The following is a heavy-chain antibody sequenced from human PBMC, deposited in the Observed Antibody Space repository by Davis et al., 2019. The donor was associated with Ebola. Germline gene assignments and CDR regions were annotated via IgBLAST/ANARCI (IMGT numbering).Heavy chain of an antibody. Sequence: PGGSLRLSCAASPFSFNSYRMNWVRKAPGKGLEWVSYISSSSGTIYYADSVKGQFTISRYNAKNSLYLQMNSLRDEDTAVYYCARDLATVGWYDHWGQGTLVTVSS. V-gene: IGHV3-48*02. D-gene: IGHD2-15*01. CDR3: ARDLATVGWYDH. CDR2: ISSSSGTI. J-gene: IGHJ4*02. CDR1: PFSFNSYR.